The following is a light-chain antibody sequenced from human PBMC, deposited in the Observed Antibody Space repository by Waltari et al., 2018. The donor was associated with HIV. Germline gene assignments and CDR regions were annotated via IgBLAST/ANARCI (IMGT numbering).Light chain of an antibody. CDR3: QQYHNDPPT. Sequence: IGDRVTITCRASQGISNSLAWYQQKPGKAPKLLIYDASTLQSGVPSRFSGSGSGTDFSLTISCLQSEDFTTFYCQQYHNDPPTFGQGTRVEIK. CDR2: DAS. J-gene: IGKJ1*01. V-gene: IGKV1-8*01. CDR1: QGISNS.